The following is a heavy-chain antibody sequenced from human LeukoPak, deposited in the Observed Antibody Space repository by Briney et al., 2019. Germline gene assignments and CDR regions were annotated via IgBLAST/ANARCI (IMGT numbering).Heavy chain of an antibody. CDR1: GFTFSYYG. V-gene: IGHV3-23*01. CDR2: VTGSGTST. D-gene: IGHD3-3*01. J-gene: IGHJ4*02. Sequence: GGTLRLSCAASGFTFSYYGMNWVRQAPGKGLEWVSGVTGSGTSTYYADSVRGRFTISRDNSKNTLYLQMNSLRVEDTAVYYCANFFGDFEYYFDYWGQGTLVTVSS. CDR3: ANFFGDFEYYFDY.